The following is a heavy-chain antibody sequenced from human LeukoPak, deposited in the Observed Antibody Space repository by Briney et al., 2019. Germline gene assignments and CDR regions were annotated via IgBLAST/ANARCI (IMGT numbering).Heavy chain of an antibody. CDR1: GFTFSSYG. Sequence: GGSLRLSCAASGFTFSSYGMNWVRQAPEKGLEYISYISSSTSTLYYADSVKGRFTISRDNAKNSLFLQMNSLRAEDTAIYYCARVYFSVYGDFFDYWGQGILVTVSS. D-gene: IGHD4-17*01. V-gene: IGHV3-48*01. CDR2: ISSSTSTL. CDR3: ARVYFSVYGDFFDY. J-gene: IGHJ4*02.